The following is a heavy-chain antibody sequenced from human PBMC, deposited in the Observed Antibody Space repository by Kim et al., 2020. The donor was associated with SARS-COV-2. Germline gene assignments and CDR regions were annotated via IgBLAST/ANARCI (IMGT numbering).Heavy chain of an antibody. D-gene: IGHD6-19*01. CDR1: GYTFTSYG. CDR2: ISAYNGNT. CDR3: ASCSSGWWCFWFDP. Sequence: ASVKVSCKASGYTFTSYGISWVRQAPGQGLEWMGWISAYNGNTNYAQKLQGRVTMTTDTSTSTAYKELRSLRSDDTAVYYCASCSSGWWCFWFDPWGQGTLVTVSS. V-gene: IGHV1-18*01. J-gene: IGHJ5*02.